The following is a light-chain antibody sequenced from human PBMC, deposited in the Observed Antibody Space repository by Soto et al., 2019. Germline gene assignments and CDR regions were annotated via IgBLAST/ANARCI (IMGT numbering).Light chain of an antibody. J-gene: IGLJ1*01. CDR3: SSYGGSNNYV. CDR1: SSDVGDYDY. CDR2: EVT. Sequence: QSALSQPPSASGSPGQSVTISCTATSSDVGDYDYVSWYQQHPGKAPKLIIYEVTKRPSGVPDRFSGSKSGYTASLTVSGLRAEDEADYYCSSYGGSNNYVFGTGTKVTVL. V-gene: IGLV2-8*01.